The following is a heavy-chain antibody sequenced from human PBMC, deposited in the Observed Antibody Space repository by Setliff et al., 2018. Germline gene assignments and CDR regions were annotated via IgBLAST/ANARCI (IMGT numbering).Heavy chain of an antibody. CDR1: GYTFTSYD. D-gene: IGHD3-3*01. CDR3: ARGGGQIHYDFWSGYFSDPQPNYYYYYMDV. CDR2: MNPNSGNT. Sequence: ASVKVSCKASGYTFTSYDINWVRQATGQGLEWMGWMNPNSGNTGYAQKFQGRVTMTRNTSISTAYMELSSLRSEDTAVYYCARGGGQIHYDFWSGYFSDPQPNYYYYYMDVWGKGTTVTVSS. J-gene: IGHJ6*03. V-gene: IGHV1-8*02.